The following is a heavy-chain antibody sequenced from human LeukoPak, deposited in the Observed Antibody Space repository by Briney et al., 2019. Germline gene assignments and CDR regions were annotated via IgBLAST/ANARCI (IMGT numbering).Heavy chain of an antibody. CDR3: ARGEASLGY. Sequence: SETLSLTCTVSGGSISSSSYYWGWIRQPPGKGLEWIGSIYYSGSTYYNPSLKSRVTISVDTSKNQFSLKLSSVTAADTAVYYCARGEASLGYWGQGTLVTVSS. CDR1: GGSISSSSYY. V-gene: IGHV4-39*07. CDR2: IYYSGST. J-gene: IGHJ4*02. D-gene: IGHD1-26*01.